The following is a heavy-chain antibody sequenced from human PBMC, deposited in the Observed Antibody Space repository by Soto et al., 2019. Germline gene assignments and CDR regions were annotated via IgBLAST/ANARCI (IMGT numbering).Heavy chain of an antibody. CDR1: GYTFTSYA. D-gene: IGHD3-9*01. V-gene: IGHV1-3*01. J-gene: IGHJ4*02. CDR3: ARNLMDYDIVTGYYLAYSFDY. CDR2: INAGNGNT. Sequence: QVQLVQSGAEVKKPGASVKVSCKASGYTFTSYAMHWVRQAPGQRLEWMGWINAGNGNTKYSQKFQGRVTITRDTSASTAYMVLSSLRSEDTAVYYCARNLMDYDIVTGYYLAYSFDYWGQGTLVTVSS.